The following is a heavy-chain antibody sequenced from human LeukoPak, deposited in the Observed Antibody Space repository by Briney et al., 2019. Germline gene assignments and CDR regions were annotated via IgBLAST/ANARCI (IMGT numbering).Heavy chain of an antibody. Sequence: ASVKVSCKASGYTFIGYFMHWVRQAPGQGLEWMGWINPNSGGTNYAQKFQGRVTMTRDTSISTAYMELRRLRSDDTAVYYCAREGRVDSAVVLFDYWGQGTLVTVSS. J-gene: IGHJ4*02. CDR2: INPNSGGT. CDR1: GYTFIGYF. D-gene: IGHD5-18*01. CDR3: AREGRVDSAVVLFDY. V-gene: IGHV1-2*02.